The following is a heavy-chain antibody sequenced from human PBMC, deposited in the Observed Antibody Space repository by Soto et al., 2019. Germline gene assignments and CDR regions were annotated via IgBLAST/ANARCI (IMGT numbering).Heavy chain of an antibody. CDR1: GGTFSSYA. CDR2: IIPIFGTA. Sequence: QVQLVQSGAEGKKPGSSVKVSCKASGGTFSSYAISWVQQAPGQGLEWMGGIIPIFGTANYAQKFQGRVTITADESTSSAFMELSSLRSEDTAVYYCARGAAQFALGPHAFDIWCQGTMFTVSS. D-gene: IGHD6-6*01. J-gene: IGHJ3*02. CDR3: ARGAAQFALGPHAFDI. V-gene: IGHV1-69*01.